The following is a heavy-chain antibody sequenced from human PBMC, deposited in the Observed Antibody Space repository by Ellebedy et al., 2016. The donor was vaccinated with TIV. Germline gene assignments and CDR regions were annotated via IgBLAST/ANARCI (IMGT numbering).Heavy chain of an antibody. CDR3: AKTASKGRGWRTPIDY. Sequence: GESLKISCAASGFSFGNFGMQWVRQAPGKGLECVASISPDGRDTNYADSVKGRFTISRDNSKNTVYLQMNSLRAEDTAVYYCAKTASKGRGWRTPIDYWGQGTLVTVSS. V-gene: IGHV3-30*18. CDR1: GFSFGNFG. CDR2: ISPDGRDT. D-gene: IGHD6-19*01. J-gene: IGHJ4*02.